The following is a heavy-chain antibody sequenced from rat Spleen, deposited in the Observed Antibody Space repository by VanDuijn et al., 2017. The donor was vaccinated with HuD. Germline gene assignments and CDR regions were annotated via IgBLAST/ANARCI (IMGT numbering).Heavy chain of an antibody. D-gene: IGHD1-9*01. CDR3: ARRHYGYTDYFDY. J-gene: IGHJ2*01. V-gene: IGHV5S23*01. CDR2: ISSDGGRN. CDR1: GFTFSNYD. Sequence: EVQLVESGGGLVQPGRSLKLSCAASGFTFSNYDMAWVRQAPTKGLEWVATISSDGGRNFYRDSVKGRFTVSRDNARSTLSLQMDSLRSEDTATYYCARRHYGYTDYFDYWGQGVMVTVSS.